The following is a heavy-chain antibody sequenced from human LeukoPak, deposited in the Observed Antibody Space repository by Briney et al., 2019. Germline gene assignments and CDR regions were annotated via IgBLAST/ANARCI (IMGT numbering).Heavy chain of an antibody. CDR1: GYTFTHYG. V-gene: IGHV1-18*01. D-gene: IGHD3-22*01. CDR3: AISQGSYYDTSGYLGGDY. J-gene: IGHJ4*02. CDR2: ISAYSGNT. Sequence: GASVKVSCKASGYTFTHYGIFWVRQAPGQGLEWMGWISAYSGNTNYAQKLQGRVTMTTETSTSTAYMELESLRSDDTAVYYCAISQGSYYDTSGYLGGDYWGQGTLVTVSS.